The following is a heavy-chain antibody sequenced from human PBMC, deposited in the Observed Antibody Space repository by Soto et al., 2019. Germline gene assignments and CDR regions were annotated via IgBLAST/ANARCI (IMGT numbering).Heavy chain of an antibody. D-gene: IGHD6-6*01. J-gene: IGHJ4*02. Sequence: QVQLQESGPGLVKPSQTLSLTCTVSGGSINSDDYYWTWIRQPPGKGLEWIGYIYYSGRSSYNPSLDSRVTISIDMSKNQFSLKLSSVSAAYTGVYYCARDRSNSPDYFDYWGQGPLVTVSS. V-gene: IGHV4-30-4*01. CDR1: GGSINSDDYY. CDR2: IYYSGRS. CDR3: ARDRSNSPDYFDY.